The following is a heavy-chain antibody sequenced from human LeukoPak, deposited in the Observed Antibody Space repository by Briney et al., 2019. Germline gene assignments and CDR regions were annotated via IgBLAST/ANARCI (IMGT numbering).Heavy chain of an antibody. CDR2: IKSDGTTT. Sequence: GGSLRLSCAPSGLSFSGYWMHWVRQAPGKGLVWVSRIKSDGTTTSYADSVKGRFTISRDNAKNTLYLQMNSLRVEDTAVYYCARSDWFDPWGRGTLVTVSS. CDR1: GLSFSGYW. V-gene: IGHV3-74*01. J-gene: IGHJ5*02. CDR3: ARSDWFDP.